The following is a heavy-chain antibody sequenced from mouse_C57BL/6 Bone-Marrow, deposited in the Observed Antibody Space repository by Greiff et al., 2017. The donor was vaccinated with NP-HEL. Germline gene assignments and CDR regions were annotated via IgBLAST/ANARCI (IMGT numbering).Heavy chain of an antibody. CDR2: IYPRDGST. J-gene: IGHJ4*01. D-gene: IGHD1-1*01. CDR1: GYTFTDHT. CDR3: ARLGDYGSSYYAMDY. V-gene: IGHV1-78*01. Sequence: QVQLQQSDAELVKPGASVKISCKVSGYTFTDHTIHWMKQRPEQGLEWIGYIYPRDGSTQYNEKFKGKATLTADKASSTAYMQLNSLTSEDSAVYFCARLGDYGSSYYAMDYWGQGTSVTVSS.